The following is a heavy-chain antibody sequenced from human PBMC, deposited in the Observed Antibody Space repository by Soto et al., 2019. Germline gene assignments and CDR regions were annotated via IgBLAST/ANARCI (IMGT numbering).Heavy chain of an antibody. CDR3: ATTGDYDYGASHYFDY. CDR2: MNPNSGNT. CDR1: GYTFTSYD. D-gene: IGHD4-17*01. V-gene: IGHV1-8*01. Sequence: ASVKVSCKASGYTFTSYDINWVRQATGQGLEWMGWMNPNSGNTGYAQKFQGRVTMTRNTSISTAYMELSSLRSEDTAVYYCATTGDYDYGASHYFDYWGQGTLVTVSS. J-gene: IGHJ4*02.